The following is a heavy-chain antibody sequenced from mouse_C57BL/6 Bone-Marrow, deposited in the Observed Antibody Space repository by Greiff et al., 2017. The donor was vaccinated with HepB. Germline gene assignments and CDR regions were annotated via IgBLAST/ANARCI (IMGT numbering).Heavy chain of an antibody. CDR1: GYTFTSYG. CDR3: ARLDYYGSSYWYFDV. V-gene: IGHV1-81*01. Sequence: QVQLKESGAELARPGASVKLSCKASGYTFTSYGISWVKQRPGQGLEWIGEIYPRSGNTYYNEKFKGKATLTADKSSSTAYMELRSLTSEDSAVYFCARLDYYGSSYWYFDVWGTGTTVTVSS. J-gene: IGHJ1*03. D-gene: IGHD1-1*01. CDR2: IYPRSGNT.